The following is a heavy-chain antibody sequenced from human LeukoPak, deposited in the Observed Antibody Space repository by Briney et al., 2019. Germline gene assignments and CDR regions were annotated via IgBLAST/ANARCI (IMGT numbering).Heavy chain of an antibody. CDR1: GGSISSSSYY. CDR2: IYYSGST. D-gene: IGHD3-22*01. CDR3: AREVYDSSGYYGTFDY. J-gene: IGHJ4*02. Sequence: SETLSLTCTVSGGSISSSSYYWGWIRQPPGKGLEWIGSIYYSGSTYYNPSLKSRVTISVDTSKNQFSLKLSSVTAADTAVYYCAREVYDSSGYYGTFDYWGQGTLVTVSS. V-gene: IGHV4-39*07.